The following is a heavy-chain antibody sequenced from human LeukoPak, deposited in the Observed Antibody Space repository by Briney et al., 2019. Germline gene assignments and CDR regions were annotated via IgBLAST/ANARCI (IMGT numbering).Heavy chain of an antibody. Sequence: GGTLRLSCAASGFNFSSYAMSWVRQAPGKGLEWVSAISGSGGSTYYADSVKGRFTISRDNSKNTLYLQMNSLRAEDTAVYYCAKGYGSGSYYPSGDWYYFDYWGQGTLVTVSS. CDR1: GFNFSSYA. D-gene: IGHD3-10*01. V-gene: IGHV3-23*01. CDR2: ISGSGGST. J-gene: IGHJ4*02. CDR3: AKGYGSGSYYPSGDWYYFDY.